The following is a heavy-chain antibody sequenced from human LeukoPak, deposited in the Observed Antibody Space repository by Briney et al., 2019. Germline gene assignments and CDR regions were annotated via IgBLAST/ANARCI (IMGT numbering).Heavy chain of an antibody. CDR1: GFTFSSYW. D-gene: IGHD6-6*01. J-gene: IGHJ6*03. Sequence: GGSLRLSCAASGFTFSSYWMSWVRQAPGKGLEWVANIKQDGSEKYYVDSVKGRFTISRDNARNSLYLQMNSLRAEDTAVYYSARDRVAARQWGYYYYMDVWGKGTTVTVSS. CDR2: IKQDGSEK. V-gene: IGHV3-7*01. CDR3: ARDRVAARQWGYYYYMDV.